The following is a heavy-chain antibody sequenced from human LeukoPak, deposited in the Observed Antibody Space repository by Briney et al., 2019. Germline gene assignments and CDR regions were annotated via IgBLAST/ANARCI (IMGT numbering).Heavy chain of an antibody. CDR3: ARGIRGKYSSSWYFGPGENRERRKTNWFDP. D-gene: IGHD6-13*01. V-gene: IGHV4-39*07. Sequence: SETLSLTCTVSGGSISSSSYYWGWIRQPPGKGLEWIGSIYYSGSTYYNPSLKSRVTISVDTSKNQFSLKLSSVTAADTAVYYCARGIRGKYSSSWYFGPGENRERRKTNWFDPWGQGTLVTVSS. CDR2: IYYSGST. J-gene: IGHJ5*02. CDR1: GGSISSSSYY.